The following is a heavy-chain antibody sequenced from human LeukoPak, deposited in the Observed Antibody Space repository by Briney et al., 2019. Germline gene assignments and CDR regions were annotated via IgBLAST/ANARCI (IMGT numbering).Heavy chain of an antibody. V-gene: IGHV1-2*02. J-gene: IGHJ4*02. CDR1: GYTFTGYY. CDR3: ARPPGRDGYNRYDY. CDR2: INPNSGGT. Sequence: ASVKVSCKASGYTFTGYYMHWVRQAPGQGLEWMGWINPNSGGTNYAQKFQGRVTMTSDTSISTAYTELNRLRSDDTAVYYCARPPGRDGYNRYDYWGQGTLVTVSS. D-gene: IGHD5-24*01.